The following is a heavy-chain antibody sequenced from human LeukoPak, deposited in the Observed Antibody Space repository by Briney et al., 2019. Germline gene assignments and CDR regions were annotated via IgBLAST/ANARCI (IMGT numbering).Heavy chain of an antibody. CDR3: ARSGFGSGISFDL. D-gene: IGHD3-10*01. CDR2: INPNSGGT. Sequence: ASVKVSCKASGYTFTGYYMHWVRQAPGQGLEWMGWINPNSGGTNYAQNFQGRVTMSRDTSIRTAYMELSRLTSDDTAVYYCARSGFGSGISFDLWGQGTLVTVSS. V-gene: IGHV1-2*02. CDR1: GYTFTGYY. J-gene: IGHJ5*02.